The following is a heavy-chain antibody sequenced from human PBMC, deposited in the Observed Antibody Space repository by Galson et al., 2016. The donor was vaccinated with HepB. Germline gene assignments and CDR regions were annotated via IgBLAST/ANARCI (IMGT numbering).Heavy chain of an antibody. V-gene: IGHV3-74*01. J-gene: IGHJ3*02. CDR3: VRDFLWGEGADAFDI. D-gene: IGHD3-16*01. Sequence: SLRLSCAASGFNFITTWMHWVRQSPGKGLVWVSRLNGDGRITNYADSVRGRFTISRDNAKNTVSLQMNSLRAEDTAIYYCVRDFLWGEGADAFDIWGQGTRVTVSS. CDR2: LNGDGRIT. CDR1: GFNFITTW.